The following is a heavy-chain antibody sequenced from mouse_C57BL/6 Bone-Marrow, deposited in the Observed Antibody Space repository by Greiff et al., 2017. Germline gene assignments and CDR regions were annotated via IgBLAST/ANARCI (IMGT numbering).Heavy chain of an antibody. Sequence: QVQLKESGPGLVQPSQSLSITCTVSGFSLTSYGVHWVRQSPGKGLEWLGVIWSGGSTDYNAAFISRLSISKDNSKSQVFFKMNSLQADDTAIYYCARNSHYYGSSFLYWYFDVWGTGTTVTVSS. CDR3: ARNSHYYGSSFLYWYFDV. J-gene: IGHJ1*03. D-gene: IGHD1-1*01. CDR2: IWSGGST. V-gene: IGHV2-2*01. CDR1: GFSLTSYG.